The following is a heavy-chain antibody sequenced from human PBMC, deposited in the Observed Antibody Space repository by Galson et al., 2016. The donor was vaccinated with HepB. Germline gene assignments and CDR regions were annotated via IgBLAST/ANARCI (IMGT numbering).Heavy chain of an antibody. CDR1: GGSISGYH. V-gene: IGHV4-34*01. Sequence: SETLSLTCDVHGGSISGYHWNWIRQPPGKGLEWLGEINDGGITSYSPSLESRVTASVDLSKSQLSLNLVAVTAADTAVYYCARGRGRTWPTSDYWGQGVLVTVSS. CDR3: ARGRGRTWPTSDY. J-gene: IGHJ4*02. CDR2: INDGGIT. D-gene: IGHD2/OR15-2a*01.